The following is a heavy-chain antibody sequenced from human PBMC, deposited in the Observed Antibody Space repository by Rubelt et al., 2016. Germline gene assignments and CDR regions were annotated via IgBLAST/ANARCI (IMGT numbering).Heavy chain of an antibody. D-gene: IGHD3-9*01. CDR2: IIPIFGTA. Sequence: QVQLVQSGAEVKKPGSSVKVSCKASGGTFSSYAISWVRQAPGQGLEWMGGIIPIFGTANYAQKFQGRVTITADVSTSTADVELSMVRSEDTAVYYCEVFWLGKRDYYGMDVWGQGTTVTVSS. V-gene: IGHV1-69*01. CDR1: GGTFSSYA. J-gene: IGHJ6*02. CDR3: EVFWLGKRDYYGMDV.